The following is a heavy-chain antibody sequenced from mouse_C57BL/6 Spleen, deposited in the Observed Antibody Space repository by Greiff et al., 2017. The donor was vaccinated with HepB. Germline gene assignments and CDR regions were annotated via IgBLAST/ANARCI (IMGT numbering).Heavy chain of an antibody. CDR2: IDPSDSYT. J-gene: IGHJ2*01. CDR3: ARVGDSSGYDY. Sequence: VQLQQPGAELVKPGASVKLSCKASGYTFTSYWMQWVKQRPGQGLEWIGEIDPSDSYTNYNQKFKGKATLTVDTSSSTAYMQLSSLTSEDSAVYYCARVGDSSGYDYWGQGTTLTVSS. CDR1: GYTFTSYW. D-gene: IGHD3-2*02. V-gene: IGHV1-50*01.